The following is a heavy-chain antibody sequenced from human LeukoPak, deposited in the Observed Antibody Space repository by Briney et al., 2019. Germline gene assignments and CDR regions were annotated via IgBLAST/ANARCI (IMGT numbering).Heavy chain of an antibody. D-gene: IGHD2-2*01. J-gene: IGHJ4*02. V-gene: IGHV4-38-2*02. CDR2: IYHSGST. CDR3: ARDPDIVVVPAAD. Sequence: SETLSLTCTVSGYSISSGYYWGWIRQPPGKGLEWIGSIYHSGSTYYNPSLKSRVTISVDTSKNQFSLKLSSVPAADTAVYYCARDPDIVVVPAADWGQGTLVTVFS. CDR1: GYSISSGYY.